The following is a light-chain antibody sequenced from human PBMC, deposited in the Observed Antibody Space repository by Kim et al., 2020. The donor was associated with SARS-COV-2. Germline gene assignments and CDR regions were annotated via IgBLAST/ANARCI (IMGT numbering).Light chain of an antibody. J-gene: IGKJ2*01. CDR1: QDIINF. V-gene: IGKV1-27*01. CDR3: QKYVGDPYT. Sequence: EIEVTQSPSSLPASLGDRVTINCRSTQDIINFLAWYQQRPGSTPKLLITAASTLGSGIPSRFIGCGSGTNFTLIITALQPEDVASYYCQKYVGDPYTFGQGTKLEI. CDR2: AAS.